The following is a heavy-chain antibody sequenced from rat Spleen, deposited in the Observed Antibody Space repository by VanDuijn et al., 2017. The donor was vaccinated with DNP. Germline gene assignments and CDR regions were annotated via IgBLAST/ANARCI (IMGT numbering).Heavy chain of an antibody. Sequence: EVQLVESGGGLVQPGRSLKLSCAASGFTFSDYSMAWVRQAPKKGLEWVATIVYDGSSSFYGDSVTGRFTISRDNAKSTLYLQMDSLRSEDTATYYCARWTRYFDGWGQGVMVTVSS. V-gene: IGHV5-7*01. CDR2: IVYDGSSS. CDR1: GFTFSDYS. CDR3: ARWTRYFDG. J-gene: IGHJ2*01. D-gene: IGHD1-4*01.